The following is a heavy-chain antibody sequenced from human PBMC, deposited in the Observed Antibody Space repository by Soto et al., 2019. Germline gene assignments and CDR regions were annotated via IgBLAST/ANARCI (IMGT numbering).Heavy chain of an antibody. V-gene: IGHV4-59*01. CDR3: ARARTTVTTRGGAFDI. D-gene: IGHD4-17*01. J-gene: IGHJ3*02. Sequence: LSLTCTVSGGSISSYYWSWIRQPPGKGLEWIGYIYYSGSTNYNPSLKSRVTISVDTSKNQFSLKLSSVTAADTAVYYCARARTTVTTRGGAFDIWGQGTMVTVSS. CDR2: IYYSGST. CDR1: GGSISSYY.